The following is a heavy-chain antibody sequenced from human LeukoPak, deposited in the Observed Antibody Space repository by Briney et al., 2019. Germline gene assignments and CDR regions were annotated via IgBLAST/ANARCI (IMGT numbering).Heavy chain of an antibody. Sequence: SETLSLTCTVSGGSIRSYYWSWIRQPPGKGLEWIGSIYYSGSTYYNPSLKSRVTISVDTSKNQFSLKLSSVTAADTAEYYCARDRSITMVRGGYFDIWGQGTMVTVSS. J-gene: IGHJ3*02. CDR3: ARDRSITMVRGGYFDI. CDR1: GGSIRSYY. D-gene: IGHD3-10*01. CDR2: IYYSGST. V-gene: IGHV4-39*07.